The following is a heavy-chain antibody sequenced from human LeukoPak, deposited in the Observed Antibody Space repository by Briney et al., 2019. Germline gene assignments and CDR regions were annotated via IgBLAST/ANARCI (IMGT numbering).Heavy chain of an antibody. CDR1: GFTVSSNY. CDR3: ARDPDRIAVAGTAFY. D-gene: IGHD6-19*01. Sequence: PGGSLRLSCAASGFTVSSNYMSWVRQAPGKGLEWVSVIYSGGSTYYADSVKGRFTISRDNSKNTLYLQMNSLRAEDTAVYYCARDPDRIAVAGTAFYWGQGTLVTVS. V-gene: IGHV3-66*01. J-gene: IGHJ4*02. CDR2: IYSGGST.